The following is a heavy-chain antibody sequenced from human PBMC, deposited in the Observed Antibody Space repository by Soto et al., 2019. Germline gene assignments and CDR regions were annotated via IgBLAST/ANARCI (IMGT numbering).Heavy chain of an antibody. J-gene: IGHJ6*02. V-gene: IGHV3-30-3*01. CDR3: ARPRVDPYYYYGMDV. CDR1: GFTFSSYA. Sequence: QVQLVESGGGVVQPGRSLRLSCAASGFTFSSYAMHWVRQAPGKGLEWVAVISYDGSNKYYADSVRGRFTISRDNSENTLYLQMNSLRAEDTAVYYCARPRVDPYYYYGMDVWGQGTTVTVSS. CDR2: ISYDGSNK.